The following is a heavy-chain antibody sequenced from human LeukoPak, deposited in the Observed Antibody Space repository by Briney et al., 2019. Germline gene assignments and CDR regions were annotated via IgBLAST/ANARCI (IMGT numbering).Heavy chain of an antibody. V-gene: IGHV4-34*01. D-gene: IGHD2-2*01. CDR2: INHSGST. CDR3: AREHVVVPAVYAYMDV. CDR1: GGSFSGYY. J-gene: IGHJ6*03. Sequence: SETLSLTCAVYGGSFSGYYWSWIRQPPGKGLEWIGEINHSGSTNYNPSLKSRVTISVDTSKNQFSLKLSSVTAADTAVYYCAREHVVVPAVYAYMDVWGKGTTVTVSS.